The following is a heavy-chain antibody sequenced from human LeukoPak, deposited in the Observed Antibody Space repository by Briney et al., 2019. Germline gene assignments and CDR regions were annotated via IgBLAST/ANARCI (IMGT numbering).Heavy chain of an antibody. CDR3: ARQAPKAYFDY. J-gene: IGHJ4*02. Sequence: GESLKISCKGSGYSFTSYWIGWVRQLPGKGPEWMGIIYPGDSDTRYSPSFQGQVTISADKSISTAYLQWSSLKASDTAIYYCARQAPKAYFDYWGQGTLVTVSS. CDR2: IYPGDSDT. CDR1: GYSFTSYW. V-gene: IGHV5-51*01.